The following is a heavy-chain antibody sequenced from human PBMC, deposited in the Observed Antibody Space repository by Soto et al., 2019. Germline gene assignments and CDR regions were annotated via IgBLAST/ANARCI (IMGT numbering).Heavy chain of an antibody. J-gene: IGHJ6*03. Sequence: QVQLVESGGGVVQPGRSLRLSCAASEFTFSRHGMHWVRQAPGKGLQWVGVIWSDGSNEVYADCVKGRFIISRDNSKNILYLQMNSLRAEDTAVYYCARDRTFGDNKHNYMDVWGTGITVTVSS. CDR2: IWSDGSNE. CDR3: ARDRTFGDNKHNYMDV. D-gene: IGHD3-10*01. V-gene: IGHV3-33*01. CDR1: EFTFSRHG.